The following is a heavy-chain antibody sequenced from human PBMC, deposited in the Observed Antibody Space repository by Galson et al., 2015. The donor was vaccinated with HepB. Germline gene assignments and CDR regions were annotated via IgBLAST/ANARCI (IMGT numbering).Heavy chain of an antibody. CDR1: GFTFSSYG. Sequence: SLRLSCAASGFTFSSYGMHWVRQAPGKGLEWVAVIWYDGSNKYYADSVKGRFTISRDNSKNTLYLQMNSLRAEDTAVYCCARETPPLVVPAAIVDYYYYMDVWGKGTTVTVSS. CDR2: IWYDGSNK. J-gene: IGHJ6*03. V-gene: IGHV3-33*01. D-gene: IGHD2-2*01. CDR3: ARETPPLVVPAAIVDYYYYMDV.